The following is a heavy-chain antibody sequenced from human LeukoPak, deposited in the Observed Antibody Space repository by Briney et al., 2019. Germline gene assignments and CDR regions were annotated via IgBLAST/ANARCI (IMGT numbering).Heavy chain of an antibody. J-gene: IGHJ4*02. CDR2: VWYDGSDT. V-gene: IGHV3-33*01. Sequence: HAGGSLRLSCAAPGFTFNTYAMHLVRQAPGKGLEWVAVVWYDGSDTYYGDSVKGRFTISRDNSKNTLYLQMNSLRGEDTAVYYCARRGSNWCYSDYRGQGTLVTVSS. CDR3: ARRGSNWCYSDY. CDR1: GFTFNTYA. D-gene: IGHD6-13*01.